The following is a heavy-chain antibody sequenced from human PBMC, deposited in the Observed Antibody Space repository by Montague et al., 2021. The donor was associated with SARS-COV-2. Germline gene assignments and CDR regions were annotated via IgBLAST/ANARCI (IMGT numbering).Heavy chain of an antibody. J-gene: IGHJ5*02. V-gene: IGHV4-59*01. D-gene: IGHD2-15*01. CDR3: ARGHDCRGGSCWWEYWFDP. CDR1: GGSISSYY. Sequence: SETLSLTCTVSGGSISSYYWSWIRQPPGAGLERIGNIYYSGSTNYNSSPKSRVTISVDPSKNQFPLKLSSVTAADTAVSDCARGHDCRGGSCWWEYWFDPWGQGTLVTVSS. CDR2: IYYSGST.